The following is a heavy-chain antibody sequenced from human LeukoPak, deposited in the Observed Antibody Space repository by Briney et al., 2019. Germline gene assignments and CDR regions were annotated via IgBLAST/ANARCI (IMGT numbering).Heavy chain of an antibody. CDR2: IYYSGST. V-gene: IGHV4-59*08. D-gene: IGHD3-22*01. J-gene: IGHJ4*02. Sequence: SETLSLTCTVSGGSISSYYWSWIRQPPGKGLEWIGYIYYSGSTNYNPSLKSRVTISVDTSKNQFSLKLSFVTAADTAVYYCARGTYYDSSGYYFFDYWGQGTLVTVSS. CDR1: GGSISSYY. CDR3: ARGTYYDSSGYYFFDY.